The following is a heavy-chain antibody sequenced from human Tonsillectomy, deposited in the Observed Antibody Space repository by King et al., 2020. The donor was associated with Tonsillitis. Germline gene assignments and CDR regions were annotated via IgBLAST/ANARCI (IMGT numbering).Heavy chain of an antibody. D-gene: IGHD5-18*01. CDR3: ARRRYSYGSVLFSES. J-gene: IGHJ5*02. Sequence: VKLQQWGAGLLKPSETLSLTCAVYGGSFSGYYWSWIRQPPGKGLEWIGEINHSGSTNYNPSLKSRVTISVDTSKNQFSLKLSSVTAADTAVYYCARRRYSYGSVLFSESWGQGTLVTVSS. V-gene: IGHV4-34*01. CDR1: GGSFSGYY. CDR2: INHSGST.